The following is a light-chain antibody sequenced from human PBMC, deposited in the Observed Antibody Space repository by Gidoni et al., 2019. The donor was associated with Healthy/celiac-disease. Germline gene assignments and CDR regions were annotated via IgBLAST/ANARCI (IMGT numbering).Light chain of an antibody. CDR1: KLGDKY. Sequence: SYELTQPPSVSVSPGQTASITCSGAKLGDKYACWYQQKPGQSPVLVIYQDSKRPSGIPERFSGSNSGNTATLTISGTQAMDEADNYCQAWDSSTFVVFGGGTKLTVL. V-gene: IGLV3-1*01. J-gene: IGLJ2*01. CDR3: QAWDSSTFVV. CDR2: QDS.